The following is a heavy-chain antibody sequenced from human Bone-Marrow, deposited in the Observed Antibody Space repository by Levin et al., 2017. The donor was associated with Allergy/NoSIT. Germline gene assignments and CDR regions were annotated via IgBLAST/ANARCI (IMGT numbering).Heavy chain of an antibody. CDR1: GGSISSGGYY. CDR2: TYYSWST. V-gene: IGHV4-31*03. D-gene: IGHD3-3*01. Sequence: PSETLSLTCTVSGGSISSGGYYWSWIRQHPGKGLEWFGYTYYSWSTYYNPSLKSRATISVDTSKNQFSLKLSSVTAAETAVYYCARGGGDEFGSGYLRGDYYYGMDVWGQGTTVTVSS. CDR3: ARGGGDEFGSGYLRGDYYYGMDV. J-gene: IGHJ6*02.